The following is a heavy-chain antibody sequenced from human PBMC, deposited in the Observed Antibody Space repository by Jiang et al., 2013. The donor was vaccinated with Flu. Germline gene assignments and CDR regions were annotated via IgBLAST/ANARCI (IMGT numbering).Heavy chain of an antibody. D-gene: IGHD3-9*01. CDR2: YTSGST. CDR3: ARGTGPVLRYFDTNFGFDY. V-gene: IGHV4-61*02. J-gene: IGHJ4*02. Sequence: YTSGSTNYNPSLKSRVTISVDTSKNQFSLKLSSVTAADTAVYYCARGTGPVLRYFDTNFGFDYWGQGTLVTVSS.